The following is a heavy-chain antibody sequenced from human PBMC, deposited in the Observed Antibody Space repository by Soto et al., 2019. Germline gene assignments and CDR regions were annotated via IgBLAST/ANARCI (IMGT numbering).Heavy chain of an antibody. D-gene: IGHD2-8*01. CDR2: IGGTSGHI. V-gene: IGHV3-21*01. CDR1: GFTFGSYS. CDR3: ARTNGAYSNYFDY. J-gene: IGHJ4*02. Sequence: TGGSLRLSCAASGFTFGSYSMVWVRQAPEKGLEWVSSIGGTSGHIYYAESMKGRLTISRDNAKNSLYLQMNSLRVEDTAVYYCARTNGAYSNYFDYWGRGTLVTVSS.